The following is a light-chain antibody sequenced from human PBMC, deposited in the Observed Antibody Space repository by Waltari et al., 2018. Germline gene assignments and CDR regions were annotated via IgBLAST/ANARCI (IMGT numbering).Light chain of an antibody. CDR2: EVK. V-gene: IGLV2-8*01. J-gene: IGLJ2*01. Sequence: QSALTQPPSASGSPGQSVTISCSGTNSDIGTYNYVSWFQQHPGRAPKLLIYEVKKRPSGVPERFSGSKSDNRASLTVSGLQADDEAVYHCSSYAGSNTLVFGGGTRLTVL. CDR3: SSYAGSNTLV. CDR1: NSDIGTYNY.